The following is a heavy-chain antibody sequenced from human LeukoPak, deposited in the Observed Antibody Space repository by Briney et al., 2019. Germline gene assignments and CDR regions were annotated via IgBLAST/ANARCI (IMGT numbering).Heavy chain of an antibody. CDR2: ISPYNGNT. Sequence: ASVKVSCKASGYSFTSYGISWVRQAPGQGLEWMGWISPYNGNTNYAQKLQGRVTMTTDRSTSTAYMELSSLRSEDTAVYYCATSSDSSGYYSNHDAFDIWGQGTMVTVSS. CDR3: ATSSDSSGYYSNHDAFDI. CDR1: GYSFTSYG. J-gene: IGHJ3*02. D-gene: IGHD3-22*01. V-gene: IGHV1-18*01.